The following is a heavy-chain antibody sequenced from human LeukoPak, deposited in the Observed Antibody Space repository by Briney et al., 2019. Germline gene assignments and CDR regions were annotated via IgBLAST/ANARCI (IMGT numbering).Heavy chain of an antibody. J-gene: IGHJ4*02. Sequence: PSETLSLTCAVYGGSLSGYYWSWIRQPPGKGLEWIGEINHSGSTNYNPSLKSRVTISVDTSKNQFSLKLSSVTAADTAVYYCACLYDFWSGPYYYWGQGTLVTVSS. CDR2: INHSGST. D-gene: IGHD3-3*01. CDR1: GGSLSGYY. V-gene: IGHV4-34*01. CDR3: ACLYDFWSGPYYY.